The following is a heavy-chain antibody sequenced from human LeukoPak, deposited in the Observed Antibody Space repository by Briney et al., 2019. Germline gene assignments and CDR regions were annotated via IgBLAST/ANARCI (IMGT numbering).Heavy chain of an antibody. CDR3: ARGQLSSSWYDFDY. CDR2: IIPIFGTA. J-gene: IGHJ4*02. V-gene: IGHV1-69*06. Sequence: ASVKVSCKASGGTFSSYAISRVRQAPGQGLEWMGGIIPIFGTANYAQKFQGRVTITADKSTSTAYMELSSLRSEDTAVYYCARGQLSSSWYDFDYWGQGTLVTVSS. D-gene: IGHD6-13*01. CDR1: GGTFSSYA.